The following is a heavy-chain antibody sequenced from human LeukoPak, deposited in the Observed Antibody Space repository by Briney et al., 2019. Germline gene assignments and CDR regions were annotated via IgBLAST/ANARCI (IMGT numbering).Heavy chain of an antibody. CDR2: IKQDGSEK. CDR3: ARDPNYYYDSSGYFPFDY. V-gene: IGHV3-7*03. Sequence: GGSLRLSCAASGFTFSSYWMSWVRQAPGKGLEWVANIKQDGSEKYYVDSVKGRFTISRDNAKNSLYLQMNSLRAEDTALYYCARDPNYYYDSSGYFPFDYWGQGTLVTVSS. D-gene: IGHD3-22*01. J-gene: IGHJ4*02. CDR1: GFTFSSYW.